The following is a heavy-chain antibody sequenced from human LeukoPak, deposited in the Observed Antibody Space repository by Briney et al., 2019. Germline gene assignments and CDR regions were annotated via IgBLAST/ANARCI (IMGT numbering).Heavy chain of an antibody. CDR2: IYTSGST. V-gene: IGHV4-4*07. CDR3: ARASDFWSGYPDAFDI. J-gene: IGHJ3*02. D-gene: IGHD3-3*01. Sequence: SETLSPTCTVSGGSISSYYWSWIRQPAGKGLEWIGRIYTSGSTNYNPSLKSRVTMSVDTSKNQFSLKLSSVTAADTAVYYCARASDFWSGYPDAFDIWGQGTMVTVSS. CDR1: GGSISSYY.